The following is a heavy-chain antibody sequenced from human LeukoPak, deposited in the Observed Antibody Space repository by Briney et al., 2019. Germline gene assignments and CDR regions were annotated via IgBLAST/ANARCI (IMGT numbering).Heavy chain of an antibody. CDR1: GGSISSGGYY. V-gene: IGHV4-61*08. CDR3: ARGRNLSSGYYYVVDY. Sequence: SETLSLTCTVSGGSISSGGYYWSWIRQHPGKGLEWIGYIYYSGSTNYSPSLKSRVTISVDTSKNQFSLKLSSVTAADTAVYYCARGRNLSSGYYYVVDYWGQGTLVTVSS. D-gene: IGHD3-22*01. J-gene: IGHJ4*02. CDR2: IYYSGST.